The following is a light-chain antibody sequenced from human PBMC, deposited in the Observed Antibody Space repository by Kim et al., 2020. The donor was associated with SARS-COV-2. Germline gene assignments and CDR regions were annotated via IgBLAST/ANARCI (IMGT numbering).Light chain of an antibody. Sequence: SSELTQDPAVSVALGQTVRITCQGDSLRSYYASWYQQKPGQAPVLVIYGKNNRPSGIPDRFSGCSSGNTASLTITGAQAEDEADYYCNSRDSSGNHWVFGGGTQLTVL. J-gene: IGLJ3*02. CDR2: GKN. CDR1: SLRSYY. V-gene: IGLV3-19*01. CDR3: NSRDSSGNHWV.